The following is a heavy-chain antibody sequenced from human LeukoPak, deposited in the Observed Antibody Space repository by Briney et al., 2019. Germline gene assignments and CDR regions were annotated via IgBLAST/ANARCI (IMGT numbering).Heavy chain of an antibody. V-gene: IGHV3-23*01. J-gene: IGHJ4*02. Sequence: GGSLRLSCAASGFTFSSYAMSCVRQAPGKGLEWVSAISGSGGSTYYADSVKGRFTISRDNSKNTLYLQMNSLRAEDTAVYYCAKDPFGRWLQLFDYWGQGTLVTVSS. CDR3: AKDPFGRWLQLFDY. CDR1: GFTFSSYA. CDR2: ISGSGGST. D-gene: IGHD5-24*01.